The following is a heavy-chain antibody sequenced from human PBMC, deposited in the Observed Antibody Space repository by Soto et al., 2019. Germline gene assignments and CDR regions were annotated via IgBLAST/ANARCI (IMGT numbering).Heavy chain of an antibody. CDR2: IYTSGST. J-gene: IGHJ1*01. Sequence: SETLSLTCTASGGSISSYYWSWIRQPAGKGLEWIGRIYTSGSTNYNPSLKSRVTMSVDTPKNQFSLKLSSVTAADTAVYYCARDELGATGRAEYFQHWGQGTLVTVSS. CDR1: GGSISSYY. V-gene: IGHV4-4*07. CDR3: ARDELGATGRAEYFQH. D-gene: IGHD1-26*01.